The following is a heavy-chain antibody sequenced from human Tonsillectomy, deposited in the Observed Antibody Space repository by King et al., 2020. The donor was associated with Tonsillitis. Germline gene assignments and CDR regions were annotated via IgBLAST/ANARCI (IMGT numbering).Heavy chain of an antibody. V-gene: IGHV3-43D*04. CDR2: ITGDGAAT. Sequence: VQLAESGGAVVQPGGSLRLSCAASGFTFENHAIHWVRQAPGKGLEWVSVITGDGAATYYADAVKGRFTISRDNSKNSLFLQMNSLRAEDTALYYCAKVLAIVDTYPPYDAFYVWGQGKMVTVSS. CDR3: AKVLAIVDTYPPYDAFYV. CDR1: GFTFENHA. J-gene: IGHJ3*01. D-gene: IGHD3-16*02.